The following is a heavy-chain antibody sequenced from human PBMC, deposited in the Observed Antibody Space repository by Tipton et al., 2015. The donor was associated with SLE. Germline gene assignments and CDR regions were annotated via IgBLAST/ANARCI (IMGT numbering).Heavy chain of an antibody. V-gene: IGHV4-39*07. Sequence: TLFLTCTVSGGSISSSSYYWGWIRQPPGKGLEWIGSIYYSGSTYYNPSLKSRVTISVDTSKNQFSLKLSSVTAADTAVYYCARTKLRYFDWPYNWFDPWGQGTLVTVSS. D-gene: IGHD3-9*01. CDR1: GGSISSSSYY. CDR3: ARTKLRYFDWPYNWFDP. CDR2: IYYSGST. J-gene: IGHJ5*02.